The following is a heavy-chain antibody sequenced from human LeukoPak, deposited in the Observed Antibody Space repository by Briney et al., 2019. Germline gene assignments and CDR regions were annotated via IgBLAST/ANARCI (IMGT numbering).Heavy chain of an antibody. V-gene: IGHV3-72*01. CDR1: GFLLSDYY. J-gene: IGHJ4*02. CDR3: VRVMVRGVGFDY. D-gene: IGHD3-10*01. Sequence: GGSLSLSCAVSGFLLSDYYMEWVRQASGRGREWVGHIRNKGNSNTTQDAASVKSRFTISREDSQNSVYLQMNSLKTEDTALYYCVRVMVRGVGFDYWGQGTLVTVSS. CDR2: IRNKGNSNTT.